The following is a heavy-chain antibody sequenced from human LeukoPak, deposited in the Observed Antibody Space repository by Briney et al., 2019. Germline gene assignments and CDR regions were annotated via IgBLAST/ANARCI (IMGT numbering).Heavy chain of an antibody. J-gene: IGHJ6*02. D-gene: IGHD3-10*01. CDR2: IYPRDSDT. CDR3: ARGITMTRGVHLDYGMDV. Sequence: GESLKISCTASGFTFTYFWIGWVRQMPGRGLEWMGIIYPRDSDTRYSPSFEGQVTISADKSISTAYLQLNSLKASDTATYYCARGITMTRGVHLDYGMDVWGQGTTVTVSS. V-gene: IGHV5-51*01. CDR1: GFTFTYFW.